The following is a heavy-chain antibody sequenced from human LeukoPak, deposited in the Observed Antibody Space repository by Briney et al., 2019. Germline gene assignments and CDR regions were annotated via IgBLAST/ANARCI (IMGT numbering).Heavy chain of an antibody. J-gene: IGHJ4*02. CDR1: GYTFTSYD. Sequence: ASVKVSCKAAGYTFTSYDINGGPQATGQGLEWRGWMNPNSGNTGYAQKFQGRVTMTRNTSISTAYMELSSLRSEDTAVYYCARGTYDSSGYYYGYWGQGTLVTVSS. CDR2: MNPNSGNT. CDR3: ARGTYDSSGYYYGY. D-gene: IGHD3-22*01. V-gene: IGHV1-8*01.